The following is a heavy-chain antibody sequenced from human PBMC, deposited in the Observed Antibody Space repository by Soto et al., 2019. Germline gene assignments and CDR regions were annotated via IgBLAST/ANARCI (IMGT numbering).Heavy chain of an antibody. Sequence: GALRLSCAASGFTFSSYAMSWVRQAPGKGLEWVSAISGSGGSTYYADSVKGRFTISRDNSKNTLYLQMNSLRAEDTAVYYCAKGAYYDFWSGSVFDPWGQGTLVTVSS. V-gene: IGHV3-23*01. CDR3: AKGAYYDFWSGSVFDP. D-gene: IGHD3-3*01. CDR1: GFTFSSYA. CDR2: ISGSGGST. J-gene: IGHJ5*02.